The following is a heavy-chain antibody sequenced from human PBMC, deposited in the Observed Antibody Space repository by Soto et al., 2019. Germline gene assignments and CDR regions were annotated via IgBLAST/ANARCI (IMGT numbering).Heavy chain of an antibody. J-gene: IGHJ4*02. D-gene: IGHD7-27*01. CDR1: GGSIRSSSYYY. CDR3: ARRDELGFDY. V-gene: IGHV4-39*01. CDR2: INYSGST. Sequence: SETLSLTCTVSGGSIRSSSYYYWAWIRQPPGKGLKWTGSINYSGSTYYNPSLKSQVTISVDTSKNQFPLRLSYVTAADTAVYYCARRDELGFDYWGQGTLVTVSS.